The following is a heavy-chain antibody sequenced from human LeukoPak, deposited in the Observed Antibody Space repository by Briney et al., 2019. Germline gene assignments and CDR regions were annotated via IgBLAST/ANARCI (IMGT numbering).Heavy chain of an antibody. D-gene: IGHD4-17*01. V-gene: IGHV3-48*03. J-gene: IGHJ4*02. CDR3: ATPLQYGEETDY. Sequence: GGSLRLSCVASGFSETYEMNWVRQAPGKGLEWVSYISSAGVTIYYADSVKGRFTISRDNAKKSLYLQMHSLRAEDTAVYYCATPLQYGEETDYWGQGTLVTVSS. CDR2: ISSAGVTI. CDR1: GFSETYE.